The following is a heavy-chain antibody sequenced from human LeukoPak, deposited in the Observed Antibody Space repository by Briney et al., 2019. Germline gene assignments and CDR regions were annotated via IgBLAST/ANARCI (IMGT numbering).Heavy chain of an antibody. V-gene: IGHV3-30-3*01. J-gene: IGHJ4*02. D-gene: IGHD3-10*01. CDR3: ARDIRITMVRGVSDY. CDR1: EFTFSSYA. Sequence: PGGSLRLSCAASEFTFSSYAMHWVRQAPGKGLEWVAVISYDGSNKYYADSVKGRFTISRDNSKNTLYLQMNSLRAEDTAVYYCARDIRITMVRGVSDYWGQGTLVTVSS. CDR2: ISYDGSNK.